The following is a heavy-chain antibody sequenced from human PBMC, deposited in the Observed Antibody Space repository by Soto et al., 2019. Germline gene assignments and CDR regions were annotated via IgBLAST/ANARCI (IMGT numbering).Heavy chain of an antibody. CDR2: IYHSGST. J-gene: IGHJ4*02. D-gene: IGHD3-10*01. Sequence: SETLSLTCTVSGGSIDSNRYYWAWIRQPPGKGLEWIGEIYHSGSTNYNPSLKSRVTISVDTSKNQFSLKLSSVTAADTAVYYCARGRGITMVRGVRFDYWGQGTLVTVSS. CDR3: ARGRGITMVRGVRFDY. V-gene: IGHV4-39*07. CDR1: GGSIDSNRYY.